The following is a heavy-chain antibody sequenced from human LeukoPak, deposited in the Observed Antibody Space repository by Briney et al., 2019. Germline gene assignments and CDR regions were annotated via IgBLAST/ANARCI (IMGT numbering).Heavy chain of an antibody. CDR1: GGSFSTYY. D-gene: IGHD3-10*01. CDR3: ARGFGELNLDY. J-gene: IGHJ4*02. CDR2: IYYSGST. Sequence: PSETLSLTCTVPGGSFSTYYRSWIRQPPGKGLEWIGYIYYSGSTNYNPSLKSRVTISVDTSKNQFPLKLSSVTAADTAVYYCARGFGELNLDYWGQGILVTVSS. V-gene: IGHV4-59*01.